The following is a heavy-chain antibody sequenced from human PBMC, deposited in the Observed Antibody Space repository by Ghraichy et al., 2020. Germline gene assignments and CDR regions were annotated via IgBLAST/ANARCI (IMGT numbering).Heavy chain of an antibody. CDR1: GVSVSAFY. V-gene: IGHV4-4*07. Sequence: SETLSLTCTVSGVSVSAFYWSWIRQPAGKGLEWIGRIYPSGTPKYNPSLRSRVTMSVDTPRKQFSLSLSSVTAADTAEYSWSRDWDAFDILGQGTTVTVSS. J-gene: IGHJ3*02. CDR3: SRDWDAFDI. CDR2: IYPSGTP.